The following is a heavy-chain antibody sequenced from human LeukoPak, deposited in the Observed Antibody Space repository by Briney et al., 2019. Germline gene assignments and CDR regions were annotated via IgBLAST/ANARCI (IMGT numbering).Heavy chain of an antibody. V-gene: IGHV4-59*08. CDR2: IDYSGSA. CDR3: ARHFGGSIAI. J-gene: IGHJ4*02. D-gene: IGHD3-16*01. CDR1: GGSISGGY. Sequence: SETLSLTCTVSGGSISGGYRSWIRQPPGKGLEWIGYIDYSGSANYNPSLKSRVTISVDTSKTQFSLKLSSVTAAGTAVYYCARHFGGSIAIWGQGTLVTVSS.